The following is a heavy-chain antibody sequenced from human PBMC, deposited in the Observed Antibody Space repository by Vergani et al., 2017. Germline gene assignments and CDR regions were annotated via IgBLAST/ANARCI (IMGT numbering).Heavy chain of an antibody. CDR3: ARVKRGTAMPLRGAFDY. J-gene: IGHJ4*02. V-gene: IGHV4-59*01. CDR1: GGSISSYY. Sequence: QVQLQESGPGLVKPSETLSLTCTVSGGSISSYYWSWIRQPPGKGLEWIGYIYYSGSTNYNPSLKSRVTISVETSQNQFSLKLSSVTAADTAVYYCARVKRGTAMPLRGAFDYWGQGTLVTVSS. CDR2: IYYSGST. D-gene: IGHD5-18*01.